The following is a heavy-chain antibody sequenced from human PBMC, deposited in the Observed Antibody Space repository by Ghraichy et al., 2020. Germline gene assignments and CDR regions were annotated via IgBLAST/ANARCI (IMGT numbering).Heavy chain of an antibody. CDR2: ITSSSRTT. V-gene: IGHV3-48*02. Sequence: SCAASGFTFSGFSMNWVRQAPGKGLEWVSYITSSSRTTSYANSVKGRFTISRDNAKNSLYLQMSSLRDEDTAVYYCARGSTVVRFFYYDGMDVWGQGTTVTVSS. J-gene: IGHJ6*02. CDR1: GFTFSGFS. CDR3: ARGSTVVRFFYYDGMDV. D-gene: IGHD4-23*01.